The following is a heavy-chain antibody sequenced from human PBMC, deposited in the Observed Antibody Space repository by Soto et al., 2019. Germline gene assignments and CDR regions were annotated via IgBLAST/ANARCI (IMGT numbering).Heavy chain of an antibody. CDR1: GGSFSGYY. V-gene: IGHV4-34*01. CDR2: INHSGST. Sequence: SETLSLTCAVYGGSFSGYYWSWIRQPPGKGLEWIGEINHSGSTNYNPSLKSRVTISVDTSKNQFSLKLSSVTAADTAVYYCARVRSSSSVGYFDYWGHGTLVTVSS. CDR3: ARVRSSSSVGYFDY. J-gene: IGHJ4*01. D-gene: IGHD6-6*01.